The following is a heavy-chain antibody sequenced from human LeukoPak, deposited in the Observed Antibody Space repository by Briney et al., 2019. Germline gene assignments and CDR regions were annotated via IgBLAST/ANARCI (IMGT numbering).Heavy chain of an antibody. V-gene: IGHV3-30*02. CDR2: IRGDGGKT. CDR1: GFTFSNYG. D-gene: IGHD2-15*01. CDR3: AKELRSSADSKKGLADY. J-gene: IGHJ4*02. Sequence: GGSLRLSCAASGFTFSNYGVHWVRQAPGKGLEWVSFIRGDGGKTYYADSVKGRFAISRDSSKNTLYVQMNSLRAEDTDVYYCAKELRSSADSKKGLADYWGQGNLVTV.